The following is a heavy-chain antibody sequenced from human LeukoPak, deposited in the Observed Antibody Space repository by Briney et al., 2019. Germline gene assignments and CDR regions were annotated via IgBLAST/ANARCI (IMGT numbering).Heavy chain of an antibody. CDR3: AREGQEYAFDY. Sequence: GASVKVSCQASGYTFTSYAMHWVRQAPGQRLEWMGWINAGNGNTKYSQKFQGRVTITRDTSASTAYMELSSLRSEDTAVYYCAREGQEYAFDYWGQGTLVTVSS. V-gene: IGHV1-3*01. CDR2: INAGNGNT. D-gene: IGHD2/OR15-2a*01. J-gene: IGHJ4*02. CDR1: GYTFTSYA.